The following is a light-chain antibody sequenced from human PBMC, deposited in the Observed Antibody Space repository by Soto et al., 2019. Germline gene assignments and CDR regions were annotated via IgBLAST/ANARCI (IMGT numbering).Light chain of an antibody. V-gene: IGKV1-12*01. CDR1: QGIGTW. CDR2: GAS. CDR3: QQANSFPRT. J-gene: IGKJ1*01. Sequence: DIQMTQSPSSVSASVGDRVTITCRASQGIGTWLAWYQQKPGKAPNLLISGASRLQSGVPSRFSGSGSGTDCTLTISSLQPEDFATYYCQQANSFPRTFGQGSRVQIK.